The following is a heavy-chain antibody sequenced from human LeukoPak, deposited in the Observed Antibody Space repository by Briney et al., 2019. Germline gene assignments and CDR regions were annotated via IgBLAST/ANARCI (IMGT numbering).Heavy chain of an antibody. CDR2: LYYSGST. CDR3: AEGLYSSSQFDS. Sequence: PSETLSLTCTVSGGSISRKNYYWGWIRQPPGKGLEWIGSLYYSGSTYYNPSLKSRVTISVDTSKNQFSLKLSSVTAADAAVYYCAEGLYSSSQFDSWGQGTLVTVSS. V-gene: IGHV4-39*01. J-gene: IGHJ4*02. CDR1: GGSISRKNYY. D-gene: IGHD6-6*01.